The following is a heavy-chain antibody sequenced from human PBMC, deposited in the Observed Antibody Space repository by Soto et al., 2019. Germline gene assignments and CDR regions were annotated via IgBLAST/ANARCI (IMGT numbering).Heavy chain of an antibody. J-gene: IGHJ4*02. CDR3: AREGRDIVVVPAALHFDY. CDR1: GYTFTSYA. Sequence: QVQLVQSGAEVKKPGASVKVSCKASGYTFTSYAMHWVRQAPGQRLEWMGWINAGNGNTKYSQKFQGRVTITRDTSASTAYMELSSLRSEDTAVYYSAREGRDIVVVPAALHFDYWGQGTLVTVSS. V-gene: IGHV1-3*01. CDR2: INAGNGNT. D-gene: IGHD2-2*02.